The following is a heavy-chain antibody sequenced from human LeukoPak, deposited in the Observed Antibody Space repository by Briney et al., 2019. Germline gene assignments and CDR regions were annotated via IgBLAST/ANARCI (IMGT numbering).Heavy chain of an antibody. D-gene: IGHD3-10*01. CDR1: GYTFTNNY. V-gene: IGHV1-46*01. CDR2: INPTDGAS. J-gene: IGHJ3*02. CDR3: ARDGGGGGPPWAFDM. Sequence: ASVKVSCKASGYTFTNNYMHWVRQAPGQGLEWMGIINPTDGASTFAQKFQGRVTMTGDTSTSTVYMDLSTLRNEDTAVYYCARDGGGGGPPWAFDMWGRGTMVTVSS.